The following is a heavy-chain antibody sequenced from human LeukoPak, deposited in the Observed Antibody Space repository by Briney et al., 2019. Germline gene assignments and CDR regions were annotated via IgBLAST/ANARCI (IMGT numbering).Heavy chain of an antibody. CDR3: AREVGGTTLDFQH. Sequence: ASVKVSCKASGYTFTDYHMHWVRQAPGQGLEWMGRINPNSGGTNYAQKFQGRVTMTRDTSISTAYMELSRLRSDDTAVYDCAREVGGTTLDFQHWGQGTLVTVSS. V-gene: IGHV1-2*06. CDR1: GYTFTDYH. CDR2: INPNSGGT. D-gene: IGHD1-26*01. J-gene: IGHJ1*01.